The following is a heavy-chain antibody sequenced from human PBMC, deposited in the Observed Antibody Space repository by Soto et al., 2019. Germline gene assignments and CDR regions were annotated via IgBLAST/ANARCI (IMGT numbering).Heavy chain of an antibody. J-gene: IGHJ6*02. CDR2: ISWNSGSI. D-gene: IGHD3-10*01. CDR1: GFTFNDYD. Sequence: GGSLGLSCAASGFTFNDYDMHWFRQAPGKGLEWVSGISWNSGSIGYADSVKGRFTISRDNAKNSLYLQMNSLRAEDTALYYCAKGKTGVDTEGFGERMDVWGQGSTVTVSS. V-gene: IGHV3-9*01. CDR3: AKGKTGVDTEGFGERMDV.